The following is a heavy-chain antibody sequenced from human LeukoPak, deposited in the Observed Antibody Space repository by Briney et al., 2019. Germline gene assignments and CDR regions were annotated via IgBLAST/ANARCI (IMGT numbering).Heavy chain of an antibody. CDR3: ARGGGYALYFYGMDV. V-gene: IGHV4-31*03. J-gene: IGHJ6*02. D-gene: IGHD5-12*01. CDR2: ISASGNA. CDR1: GASINSGGYY. Sequence: SQTLSLTCTVSGASINSGGYYWSWIRQLPGEGLESIGYISASGNAFYNPSLKSRLTLSVDTSNNQFSLRLGSMTAADTAVYYCARGGGYALYFYGMDVWGQGTTVTVSS.